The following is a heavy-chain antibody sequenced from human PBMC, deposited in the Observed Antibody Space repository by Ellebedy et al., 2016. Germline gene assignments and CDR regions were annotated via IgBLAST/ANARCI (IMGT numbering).Heavy chain of an antibody. D-gene: IGHD3-10*01. CDR3: ARDGSASYYRSFDC. CDR2: ISYDGTNK. CDR1: GFTFSTFS. V-gene: IGHV3-30-3*01. J-gene: IGHJ4*02. Sequence: GGSLRLXXAASGFTFSTFSMHWVRLAPGKGLEWVAVISYDGTNKYYADSVRGRFTISRDNSKNTLSLQMNSLRSEDTAKYYCARDGSASYYRSFDCWGQGTLVTVSS.